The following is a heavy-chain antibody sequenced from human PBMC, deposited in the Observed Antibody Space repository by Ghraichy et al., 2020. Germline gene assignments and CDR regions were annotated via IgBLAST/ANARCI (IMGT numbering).Heavy chain of an antibody. CDR3: ARGYYYGMDV. V-gene: IGHV3-74*01. J-gene: IGHJ6*02. CDR1: GFTFSRYS. Sequence: GSLRLSCAASGFTFSRYSMHWVRQVPGKGLVWVSRIKNDGSSTGYADSVNGRFTISRDDAKNTLSLQMNSLRAEDTAVYYCARGYYYGMDVWGQGTTVTVSS. CDR2: IKNDGSST.